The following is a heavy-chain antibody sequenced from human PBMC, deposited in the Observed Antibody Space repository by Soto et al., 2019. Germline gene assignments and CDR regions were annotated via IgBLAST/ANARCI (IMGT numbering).Heavy chain of an antibody. Sequence: GESLKISCKGSGYSFTSYWIGWVRQMPGKGLEWMGIIYPGDSDTRYSPSFQGQVTISADKSISTAYLQWSSLKASDTAMYYCARFTPYSSSEYYYGMEVWGQGPTVSVSS. D-gene: IGHD6-13*01. CDR2: IYPGDSDT. CDR3: ARFTPYSSSEYYYGMEV. CDR1: GYSFTSYW. J-gene: IGHJ6*02. V-gene: IGHV5-51*01.